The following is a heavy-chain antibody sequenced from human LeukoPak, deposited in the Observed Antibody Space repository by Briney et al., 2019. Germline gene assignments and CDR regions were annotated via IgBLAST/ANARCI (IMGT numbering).Heavy chain of an antibody. CDR2: ISDSGST. CDR3: ARGYSSNWYWFDP. J-gene: IGHJ5*02. Sequence: SETLSLTCTVSGGSISSYYWSWIRQPPGKGLEWMGYISDSGSTKYNPSLKSRVTISKDTSKNQFSLKLSFVTAADTAVYYCARGYSSNWYWFDPWGQGTLVTVSS. D-gene: IGHD6-13*01. V-gene: IGHV4-59*01. CDR1: GGSISSYY.